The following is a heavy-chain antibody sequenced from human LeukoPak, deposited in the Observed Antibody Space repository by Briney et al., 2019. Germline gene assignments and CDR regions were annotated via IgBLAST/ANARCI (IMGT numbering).Heavy chain of an antibody. J-gene: IGHJ4*02. V-gene: IGHV3-66*01. Sequence: GGSPRLSFAASGFTVSSNYMTWVRQAPGKGLEWVSVIYSGGSTYYADSVKGRFTISRDNSKNTVYLQMNSLRAEDTAVYYCGKRYCSGGSCYLDSWGQGTLVTVSS. D-gene: IGHD2-15*01. CDR2: IYSGGST. CDR3: GKRYCSGGSCYLDS. CDR1: GFTVSSNY.